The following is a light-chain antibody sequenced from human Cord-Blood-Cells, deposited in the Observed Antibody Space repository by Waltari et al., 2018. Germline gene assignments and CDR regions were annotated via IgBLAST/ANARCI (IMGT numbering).Light chain of an antibody. V-gene: IGLV2-14*01. CDR1: SSDVGGYNY. CDR3: SPYTSSSTWV. J-gene: IGLJ3*02. CDR2: DVS. Sequence: QSALTQPASVSGSPGQSITISCTGTSSDVGGYNYVSWYQQHPGNAPKLMIYDVSKRPSGVSNRFSGSKSGNTASLTISGLQAEDEADYYCSPYTSSSTWVFGGGTKLTVL.